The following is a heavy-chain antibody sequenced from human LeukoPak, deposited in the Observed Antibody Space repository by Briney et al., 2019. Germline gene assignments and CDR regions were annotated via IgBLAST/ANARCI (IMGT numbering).Heavy chain of an antibody. V-gene: IGHV4-39*01. CDR3: ARHSPVGIYYFDY. Sequence: SETLSLTCTVSGGSISSSSYYWGWIRQPPGKGLEWIGSIYYSGSTYYNPSLKSRVTISVDTSKNQFSLKLSSVTAADTAVYYCARHSPVGIYYFDYWGQGTLVTVSS. D-gene: IGHD1-26*01. J-gene: IGHJ4*02. CDR2: IYYSGST. CDR1: GGSISSSSYY.